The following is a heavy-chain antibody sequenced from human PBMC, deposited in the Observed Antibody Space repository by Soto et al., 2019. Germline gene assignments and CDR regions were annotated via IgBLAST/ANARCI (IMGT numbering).Heavy chain of an antibody. D-gene: IGHD3-10*01. V-gene: IGHV3-30-3*01. CDR3: ARVRGGYYYGSGTTLDY. CDR2: ISYDGSNK. J-gene: IGHJ4*02. Sequence: GGSLRLSCAASGFTFSSYAMHWVRQAPGKGLEWVTVISYDGSNKYYADSVKGRFTISRDNSKNTLYLQMKSLRAEDTTVYKCARVRGGYYYGSGTTLDYWGQGTLVTVSS. CDR1: GFTFSSYA.